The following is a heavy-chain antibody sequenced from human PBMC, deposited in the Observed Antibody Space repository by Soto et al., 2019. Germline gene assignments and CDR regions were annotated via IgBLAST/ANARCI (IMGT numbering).Heavy chain of an antibody. D-gene: IGHD3-22*01. J-gene: IGHJ4*02. CDR3: ARVSYDSSGYYRIDY. V-gene: IGHV4-34*01. CDR2: IYHSGST. CDR1: GGSFSGYY. Sequence: PSETLSLTCAVYGGSFSGYYWSWIRQPPGKGLEWIGYIYHSGSTYYNPSLESRVTISVDRSKNQFSLKLSSVTAADTAVYYCARVSYDSSGYYRIDYWGQGTLVTVSS.